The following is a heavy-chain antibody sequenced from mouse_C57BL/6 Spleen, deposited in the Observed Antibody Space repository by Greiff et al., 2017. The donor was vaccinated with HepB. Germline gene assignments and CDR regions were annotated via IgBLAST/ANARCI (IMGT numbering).Heavy chain of an antibody. Sequence: EVQLQESGPGLVKPSQSLSLTCSVTGYSITSGYYWNWIRQFPGNKLEWMGYISYDGSNNYNPSLKNRISITRDTSKNQFFLKLNSVTTEDTATYYCAREDGYDFYFDYWGQGTTLTVSS. CDR3: AREDGYDFYFDY. CDR1: GYSITSGYY. CDR2: ISYDGSN. D-gene: IGHD2-2*01. J-gene: IGHJ2*01. V-gene: IGHV3-6*01.